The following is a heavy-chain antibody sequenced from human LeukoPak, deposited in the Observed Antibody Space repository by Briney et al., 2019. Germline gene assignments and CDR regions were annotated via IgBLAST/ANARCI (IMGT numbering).Heavy chain of an antibody. D-gene: IGHD1-26*01. Sequence: PGGSLRLSCAASGFTFDDYAMHWVRQAPGKGLEWVSGISWNSGSTGYADSVKSRFTISRDNAKNSLYLQMNSLRGEDTALYYCAKAREDYYGMDVLGQGTTVTVSS. CDR2: ISWNSGST. J-gene: IGHJ6*02. V-gene: IGHV3-9*01. CDR1: GFTFDDYA. CDR3: AKAREDYYGMDV.